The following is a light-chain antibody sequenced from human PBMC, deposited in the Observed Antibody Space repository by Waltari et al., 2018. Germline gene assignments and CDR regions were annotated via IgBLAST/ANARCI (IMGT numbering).Light chain of an antibody. J-gene: IGKJ2*01. CDR3: QQYGSSVMYT. V-gene: IGKV3-20*01. Sequence: IVLTQSPGTLSLSPGERATLSCRASQSLTRRYLAWYQQKPGQAPRLLIYGASSRAAGIPDRFSGSGSGPDFTLTISRLEPEDFAVYYCQQYGSSVMYTFGQGTKLEIK. CDR1: QSLTRRY. CDR2: GAS.